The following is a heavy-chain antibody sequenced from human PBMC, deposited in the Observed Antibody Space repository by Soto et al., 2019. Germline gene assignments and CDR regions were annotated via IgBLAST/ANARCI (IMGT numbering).Heavy chain of an antibody. Sequence: SVKVSCKASGGTFSSYAISWVRQAPGQGLEWMGGIIPIFGTANYAQKFQGRVTITADESTSTAYMELSSLRSEDTAVYYCARVPPVARHFDYWGQGTLVTVSS. CDR3: ARVPPVARHFDY. CDR2: IIPIFGTA. D-gene: IGHD6-6*01. J-gene: IGHJ4*02. V-gene: IGHV1-69*13. CDR1: GGTFSSYA.